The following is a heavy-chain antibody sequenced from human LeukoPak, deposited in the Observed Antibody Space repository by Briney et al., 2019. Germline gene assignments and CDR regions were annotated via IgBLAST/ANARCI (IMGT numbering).Heavy chain of an antibody. CDR2: ISSRSTYI. J-gene: IGHJ4*02. Sequence: GGSLRLSCAASGFAFSTYSMNWVRQAPGKGLEWVSSISSRSTYIYYADSVKGLVTISRDNAKNSLYLQMNSLRAEDTAVYYCARVLSGCETTRCELDYWGQGTLVTVSS. CDR1: GFAFSTYS. D-gene: IGHD1-26*01. V-gene: IGHV3-21*01. CDR3: ARVLSGCETTRCELDY.